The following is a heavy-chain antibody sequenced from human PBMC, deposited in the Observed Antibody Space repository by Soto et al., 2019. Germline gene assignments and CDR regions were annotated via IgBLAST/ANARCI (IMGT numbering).Heavy chain of an antibody. Sequence: EVQLVESGGGLVQPGGSLRLSCAASGFTFSSYSMNWVRQAPGKGLEWVSYISSSSSTIYYADPVKGRFTISRDNAKNSLYLQMNSLRAEDTAVYYCARGEDVVVVAAKTDYWGQGTLVTVSS. CDR1: GFTFSSYS. V-gene: IGHV3-48*01. CDR3: ARGEDVVVVAAKTDY. CDR2: ISSSSSTI. J-gene: IGHJ4*02. D-gene: IGHD2-15*01.